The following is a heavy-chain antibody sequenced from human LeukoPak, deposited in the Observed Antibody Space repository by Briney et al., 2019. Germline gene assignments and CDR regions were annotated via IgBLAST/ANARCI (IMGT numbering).Heavy chain of an antibody. CDR3: ARGYYYDSSAYPGDY. Sequence: PGGSLRLSCAASGFTFDDHAMSWVRQAPGKGLEWVSNINWNGGSTGYADSVKGRFTISRDNVKNSLYLQMNSLRAEDTALYYCARGYYYDSSAYPGDYWGQGTLVTVSS. J-gene: IGHJ4*02. V-gene: IGHV3-20*04. CDR2: INWNGGST. D-gene: IGHD3-22*01. CDR1: GFTFDDHA.